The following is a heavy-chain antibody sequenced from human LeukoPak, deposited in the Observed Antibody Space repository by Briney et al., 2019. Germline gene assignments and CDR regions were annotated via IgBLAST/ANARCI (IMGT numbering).Heavy chain of an antibody. V-gene: IGHV3-43*02. Sequence: HGGCLSLSCVAAGFTLGEYAMDWVRQAPGEGLGWVSVISGDGDTTYYADSLKGRFTISRDNSKNSLYLQFDSLRTEDTALYFCARDMAPQRPPYDAFDIWGQGTRVTVSS. CDR2: ISGDGDTT. CDR3: ARDMAPQRPPYDAFDI. CDR1: GFTLGEYA. J-gene: IGHJ3*02. D-gene: IGHD2-2*01.